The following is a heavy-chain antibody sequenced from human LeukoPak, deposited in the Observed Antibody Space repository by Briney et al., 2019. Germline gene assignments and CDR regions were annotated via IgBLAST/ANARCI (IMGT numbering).Heavy chain of an antibody. CDR3: ARQGLADYYYYGMDV. CDR2: IYYSGST. CDR1: GGSIGSYY. J-gene: IGHJ6*02. V-gene: IGHV4-59*01. Sequence: PSETLSLTCTVSGGSIGSYYWSWIRQPPGKGLEWIGYIYYSGSTNYNPSLKSRVTISVDTSKNQFSLKLSSVTAADTAVYYCARQGLADYYYYGMDVWGQGTTVTVSS.